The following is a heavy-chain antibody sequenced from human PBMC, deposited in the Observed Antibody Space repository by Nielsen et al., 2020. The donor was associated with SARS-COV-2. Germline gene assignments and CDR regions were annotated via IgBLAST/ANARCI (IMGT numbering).Heavy chain of an antibody. J-gene: IGHJ4*02. V-gene: IGHV3-21*01. CDR3: MRRVVGGTGFEY. Sequence: GESLKISCAASGFTFSSYGMHWVRQAPGKGLEWVSSISRDSGETYYAGSVKGRFTTSRDNAKDSLYLQMNSLRAEDTAVYYCMRRVVGGTGFEYWGQGTLVTVSS. D-gene: IGHD6-19*01. CDR2: ISRDSGET. CDR1: GFTFSSYG.